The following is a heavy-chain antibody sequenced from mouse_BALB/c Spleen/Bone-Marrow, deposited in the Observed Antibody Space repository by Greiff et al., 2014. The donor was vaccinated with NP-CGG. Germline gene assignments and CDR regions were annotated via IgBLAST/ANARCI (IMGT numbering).Heavy chain of an antibody. CDR2: IWGGGST. D-gene: IGHD1-1*01. CDR3: VRDRGLITTVVPTGYAMDY. J-gene: IGHJ4*01. CDR1: GVLFTSYG. Sequence: QGQLKEAGPGLGAPSQSLSITFTVSGVLFTSYGLHWGCQPPGKGLGGLGVIWGGGSTNYNSALMSRLSISKDNSKSQVFLKMNSLQTDDTAMYYCVRDRGLITTVVPTGYAMDYWGQGTSVTVSS. V-gene: IGHV2-9*02.